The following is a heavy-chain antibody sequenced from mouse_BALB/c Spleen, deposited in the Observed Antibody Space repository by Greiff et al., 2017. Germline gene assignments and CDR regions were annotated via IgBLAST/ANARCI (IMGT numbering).Heavy chain of an antibody. CDR1: GFSLTSYG. CDR3: ASNHRYTGNYYAMDY. Sequence: VMLVESGPGLVAPSQSLSITCTVSGFSLTSYGVHWVRQPPGKGLEWLGVIWAGGSTNYNPALMSRLSISKDNSKSQVFLKMNSLQTDDTAMYYCASNHRYTGNYYAMDYWGQGTSVTVSS. V-gene: IGHV2-9*02. CDR2: IWAGGST. J-gene: IGHJ4*01. D-gene: IGHD2-14*01.